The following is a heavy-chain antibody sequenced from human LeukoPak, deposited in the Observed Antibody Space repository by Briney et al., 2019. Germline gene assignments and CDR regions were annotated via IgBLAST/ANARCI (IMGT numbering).Heavy chain of an antibody. CDR1: GYSFTSYY. V-gene: IGHV1-46*01. J-gene: IGHJ4*02. CDR3: ARERSYYASGSSPPDY. D-gene: IGHD3-10*01. CDR2: VNPSGGST. Sequence: ASVKVSCKASGYSFTSYYLHWVRQAPGQGLEWMAIVNPSGGSTSYAQKFQGRVTMTRDTSTSTVYMELSSLRFEDTAVYYCARERSYYASGSSPPDYWGQGTLVTVSS.